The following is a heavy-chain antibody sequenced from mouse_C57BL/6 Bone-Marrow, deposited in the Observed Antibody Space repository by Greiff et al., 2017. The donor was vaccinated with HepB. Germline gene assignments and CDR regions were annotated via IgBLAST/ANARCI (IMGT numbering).Heavy chain of an antibody. V-gene: IGHV5-12*01. CDR1: GFTFSDYY. CDR2: ISNGGGST. J-gene: IGHJ4*01. D-gene: IGHD4-1*01. CDR3: ARHPLTGSYAMDY. Sequence: DVQLVESGGGLVQPGGSLKLSCAASGFTFSDYYMYWVRQTPEKRLEWVAYISNGGGSTYYPDTVKGRFTISRDNAKNTLYLQMSRLKSEDTAMYYCARHPLTGSYAMDYWGQGTSVTVSS.